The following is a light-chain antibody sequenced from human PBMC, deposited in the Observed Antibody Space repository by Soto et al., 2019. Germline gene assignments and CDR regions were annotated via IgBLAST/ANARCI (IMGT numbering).Light chain of an antibody. CDR3: MQLLQTPWT. Sequence: IVLTQSPLSLPVTPGEPASISCRSSQSLLQRDGNNHLDWYLQKPGQSPQLLISLASNRASGVPERFSGGGTGTDFTLKISRVEAEDVGIYYCMQLLQTPWTFGQGTKV. V-gene: IGKV2-28*01. CDR1: QSLLQRDGNNH. J-gene: IGKJ1*01. CDR2: LAS.